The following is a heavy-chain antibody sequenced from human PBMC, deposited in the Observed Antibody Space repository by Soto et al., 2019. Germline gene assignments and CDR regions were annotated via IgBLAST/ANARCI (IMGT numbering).Heavy chain of an antibody. V-gene: IGHV6-1*01. CDR2: TYYRSKWYN. J-gene: IGHJ6*02. CDR1: GDSVSSNSAA. Sequence: SQTLSLTCAISGDSVSSNSAAWNWIRQSPSRGLEWLGRTYYRSKWYNDYAVSVKSRITINPDTSKNQFSLQLNSVTPEDTAVYYCAREIAAAGTRGYYYYGMDVWGQGXTVTVSS. D-gene: IGHD6-13*01. CDR3: AREIAAAGTRGYYYYGMDV.